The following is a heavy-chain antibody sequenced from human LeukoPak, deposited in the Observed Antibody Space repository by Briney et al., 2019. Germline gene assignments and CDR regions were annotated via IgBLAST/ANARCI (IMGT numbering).Heavy chain of an antibody. CDR2: IYHSGST. CDR1: GGSISSSNW. D-gene: IGHD5-18*01. Sequence: SETLSLTCAVSGGSISSSNWWSWVRQPPGKGLEWIGYIYHSGSTYYNPSLKSRVTISVDRSKNQFSLKLSSVTAADMAVYYCATTQQSGGYSYGLDAFDIWGQGTMVTVSS. V-gene: IGHV4-4*02. CDR3: ATTQQSGGYSYGLDAFDI. J-gene: IGHJ3*02.